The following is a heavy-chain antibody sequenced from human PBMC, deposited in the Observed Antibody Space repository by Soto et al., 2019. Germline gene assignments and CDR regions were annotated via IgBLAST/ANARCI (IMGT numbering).Heavy chain of an antibody. V-gene: IGHV4-31*03. CDR3: ARVFSGGNPVAY. J-gene: IGHJ4*02. CDR2: IYYSGST. Sequence: PSETLSLTCTVSGGSISSGGYYWSWIRQHPGKGLEWIGYIYYSGSTYYNPSLKSRVTISVDTSKNQFSLKLSSVTAADTAVYYCARVFSGGNPVAYWGQGTLVTVSS. D-gene: IGHD2-15*01. CDR1: GGSISSGGYY.